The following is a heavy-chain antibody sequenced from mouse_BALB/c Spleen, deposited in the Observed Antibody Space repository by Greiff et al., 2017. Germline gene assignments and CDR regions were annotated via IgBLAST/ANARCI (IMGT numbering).Heavy chain of an antibody. J-gene: IGHJ1*01. CDR2: ISSGGST. CDR3: ARDDNYYGSSYPWYFDV. CDR1: GFTFSSYA. V-gene: IGHV5-6-5*01. Sequence: EVHLVESGGGLVKPGGSLKLSCAASGFTFSSYAMSWVRQTPEKRLEWVASISSGGSTYYPDSVKGRFTISRDNARNILYLQMSSLRSEDTAMYYCARDDNYYGSSYPWYFDVWGAGTTVTVSS. D-gene: IGHD1-1*01.